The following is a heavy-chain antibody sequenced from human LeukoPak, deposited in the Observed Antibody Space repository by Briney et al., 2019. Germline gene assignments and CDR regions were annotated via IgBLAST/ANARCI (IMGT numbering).Heavy chain of an antibody. CDR3: AKSRGESRGASNY. D-gene: IGHD1-26*01. Sequence: GGSLRLSCAASGFTFSSYAMNWVRQAPGKGLEWVSFISGSGDTTYYADSVKGRFTISRDNSKNTLYLQMNSLRAEDTAVYYCAKSRGESRGASNYWGQETLVTVSS. CDR2: ISGSGDTT. V-gene: IGHV3-23*01. CDR1: GFTFSSYA. J-gene: IGHJ4*02.